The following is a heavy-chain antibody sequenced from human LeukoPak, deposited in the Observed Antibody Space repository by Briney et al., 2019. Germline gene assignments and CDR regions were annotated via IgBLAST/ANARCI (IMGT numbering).Heavy chain of an antibody. J-gene: IGHJ4*02. Sequence: NASETLSLTCTVSGGSISSYYWSWIRQPAGKGLEWIGRIYTSGSTNYNPSLKSRVTMSVDTSKNQFSLKLSSVTAADTAVYYCAGGESITMVRGVITPLDYWGQGTLVTVSS. CDR1: GGSISSYY. V-gene: IGHV4-4*07. D-gene: IGHD3-10*01. CDR3: AGGESITMVRGVITPLDY. CDR2: IYTSGST.